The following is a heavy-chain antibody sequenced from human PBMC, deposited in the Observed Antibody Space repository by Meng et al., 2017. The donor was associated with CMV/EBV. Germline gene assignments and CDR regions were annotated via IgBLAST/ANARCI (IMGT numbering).Heavy chain of an antibody. CDR2: IYYSGST. V-gene: IGHV4-59*01. D-gene: IGHD3-16*02. Sequence: SETLSLTCTVSGGSISSYYWSWIRQPPGKGLEWIGYIYYSGSTNYNPSLKSRVTISVDTSKNQFSLKLSCVTAADTAVYYCARVYRNWFDPWGQGTLVTVSS. CDR1: GGSISSYY. J-gene: IGHJ5*02. CDR3: ARVYRNWFDP.